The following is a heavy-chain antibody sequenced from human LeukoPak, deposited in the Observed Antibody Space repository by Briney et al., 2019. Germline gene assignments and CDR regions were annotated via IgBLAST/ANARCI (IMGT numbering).Heavy chain of an antibody. D-gene: IGHD6-19*01. CDR3: AKYPPPWLVNDRLDY. V-gene: IGHV3-23*01. Sequence: GGSLRLSCAASGFTFSSYAMSWVRHAPGKGLEWVSAISGSGGSTYYADSVKGRFTISRDNSKNTLYLQMNSLRAEDTAVYYCAKYPPPWLVNDRLDYWGQGTLVTVSS. CDR1: GFTFSSYA. J-gene: IGHJ4*02. CDR2: ISGSGGST.